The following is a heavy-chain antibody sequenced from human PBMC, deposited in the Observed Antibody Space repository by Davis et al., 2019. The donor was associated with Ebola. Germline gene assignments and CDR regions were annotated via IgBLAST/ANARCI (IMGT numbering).Heavy chain of an antibody. CDR1: GFTFSDYY. D-gene: IGHD6-19*01. V-gene: IGHV3-11*01. J-gene: IGHJ4*02. CDR2: ISSSGSTI. CDR3: AKSSVAGRSQFDY. Sequence: GESLKISCAASGFTFSDYYMSWIRQAPGKGLEWVSYISSSGSTIYYADSVKGRFTISRDNAKNSLYLQMNSLRAEDTAVYYCAKSSVAGRSQFDYWGQGTLVTVSS.